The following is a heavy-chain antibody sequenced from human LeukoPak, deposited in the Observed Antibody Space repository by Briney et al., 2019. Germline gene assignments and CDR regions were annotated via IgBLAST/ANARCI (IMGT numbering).Heavy chain of an antibody. CDR2: IIPIFGTA. J-gene: IGHJ5*02. CDR3: ARSIAAAAREDWFDP. D-gene: IGHD6-13*01. V-gene: IGHV1-69*05. Sequence: SVKVSCKASGGTFSSYAISWVRQAPGQGLEWMGGIIPIFGTANYAQKFRGRVTITTDESTSTAYMELSSLRSEDTAVYYCARSIAAAAREDWFDPWGQGTLVTVSS. CDR1: GGTFSSYA.